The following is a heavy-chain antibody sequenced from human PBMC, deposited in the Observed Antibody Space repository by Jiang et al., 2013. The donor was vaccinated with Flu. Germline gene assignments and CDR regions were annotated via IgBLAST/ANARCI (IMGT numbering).Heavy chain of an antibody. D-gene: IGHD5-24*01. J-gene: IGHJ4*02. V-gene: IGHV4-34*01. CDR3: ARAVGGYKRRAFDY. Sequence: TISVDTSKNQFSLKLSSVTAADTAVYYCARAVGGYKRRAFDYWGQGTLVTVSS.